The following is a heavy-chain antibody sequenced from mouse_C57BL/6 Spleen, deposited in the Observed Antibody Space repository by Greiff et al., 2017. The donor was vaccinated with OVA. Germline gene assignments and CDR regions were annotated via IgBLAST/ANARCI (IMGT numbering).Heavy chain of an antibody. D-gene: IGHD1-1*01. J-gene: IGHJ2*01. CDR1: GFTFSSYA. CDR2: ISDGGSYT. CDR3: ARDRDYGTFFGY. V-gene: IGHV5-4*01. Sequence: EVQLVESGGGLVKPGGSLKLSCAASGFTFSSYAMSWVRQTPEKRLEWVATISDGGSYTYYPDNVKGRFTISRDNAKNNLYLQMSHLKSEDTAMYYCARDRDYGTFFGYWGQGTTLTVSS.